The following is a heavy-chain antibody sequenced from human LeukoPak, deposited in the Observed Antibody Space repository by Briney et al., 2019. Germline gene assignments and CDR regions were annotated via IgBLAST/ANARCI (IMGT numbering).Heavy chain of an antibody. CDR3: ARVKAKSTTGTYYYYYYMDV. CDR1: GGSISSGSYY. Sequence: PSETLSLTCTVSGGSISSGSYYWSWIRQPAGKGLEWIGRIYTSGSTNYNPSLKSRVTMSVDTSKNQFSLKLSSVTAADTAVYYCARVKAKSTTGTYYYYYYMDVWGKGTTVTISS. CDR2: IYTSGST. D-gene: IGHD1-1*01. J-gene: IGHJ6*03. V-gene: IGHV4-61*02.